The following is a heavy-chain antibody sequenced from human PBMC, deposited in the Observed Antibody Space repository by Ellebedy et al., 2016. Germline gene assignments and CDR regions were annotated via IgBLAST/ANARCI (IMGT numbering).Heavy chain of an antibody. Sequence: GSLRLSCTVSGGSISSYYWSWIRQPPGKGLEWIGYIYYSGSTNYNPSLKSRVTISVDTSKNQFSLKLSSVTAADTAVYYCARRSTVAYCGGDCYHDAFDIWGQGTMVTVSS. CDR2: IYYSGST. CDR3: ARRSTVAYCGGDCYHDAFDI. D-gene: IGHD2-21*02. V-gene: IGHV4-59*01. CDR1: GGSISSYY. J-gene: IGHJ3*02.